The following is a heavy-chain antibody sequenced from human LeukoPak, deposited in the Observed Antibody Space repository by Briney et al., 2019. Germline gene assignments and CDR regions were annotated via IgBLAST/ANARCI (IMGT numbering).Heavy chain of an antibody. CDR3: ARLPKDIVVVVAATH. D-gene: IGHD2-15*01. CDR2: IYPGDSDT. J-gene: IGHJ4*02. CDR1: GSRFTSYW. Sequence: GXXXKISCKGSGSRFTSYWIGWVRQMPGKGLEWMGIIYPGDSDTRYSPSFQGQVTISAEKSISTAYLQWSSLKASDTAMYYCARLPKDIVVVVAATHWGQGTLVTVSS. V-gene: IGHV5-51*01.